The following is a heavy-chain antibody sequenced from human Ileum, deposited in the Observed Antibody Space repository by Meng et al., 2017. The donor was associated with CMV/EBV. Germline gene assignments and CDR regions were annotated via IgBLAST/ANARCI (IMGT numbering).Heavy chain of an antibody. CDR2: MCYNGDT. J-gene: IGHJ1*01. CDR3: ALRGSAAGTFQY. CDR1: GDSMSSYC. D-gene: IGHD6-13*01. Sequence: QLQLPESGPGLVKPSETLSLTCTVSGDSMSSYCWSWIRQPPGKGLEWIGYMCYNGDTNYNPSLKSRVTISGDTSKNQFSLKLSSVTAADTAVYYCALRGSAAGTFQYWGQGTLVTVSS. V-gene: IGHV4-59*01.